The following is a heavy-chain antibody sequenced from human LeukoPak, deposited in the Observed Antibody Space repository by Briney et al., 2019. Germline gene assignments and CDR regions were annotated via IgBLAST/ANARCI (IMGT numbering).Heavy chain of an antibody. J-gene: IGHJ4*02. V-gene: IGHV4-39*01. Sequence: PSETLSLTCTVSGGSISSSSYYWGWIRQPPGKGLEGMGGIYYSGSTYYTPSLKRRVTISVDTSKNQFSLKLSSVTAADTAVYYCARQDIVLMVYANSADRSDYWGQGTLVTVSS. CDR1: GGSISSSSYY. D-gene: IGHD2-8*01. CDR3: ARQDIVLMVYANSADRSDY. CDR2: IYYSGST.